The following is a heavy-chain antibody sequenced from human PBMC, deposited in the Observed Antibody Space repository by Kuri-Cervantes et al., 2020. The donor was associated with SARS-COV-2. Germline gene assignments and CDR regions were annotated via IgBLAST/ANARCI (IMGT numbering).Heavy chain of an antibody. CDR1: GGSLSGSY. CDR2: VNHNGGA. CDR3: AVSSDNIWSGYFGGVYFDY. D-gene: IGHD3-3*01. Sequence: SQTLSLTCAIYGGSLSGSYWSWIRQSPGKRLEWIGEVNHNGGANYNPSLRSRVTISVDPSKAQFSLKLSSVTAADTAVYYCAVSSDNIWSGYFGGVYFDYWGQGTLVTVSS. V-gene: IGHV4-34*01. J-gene: IGHJ4*02.